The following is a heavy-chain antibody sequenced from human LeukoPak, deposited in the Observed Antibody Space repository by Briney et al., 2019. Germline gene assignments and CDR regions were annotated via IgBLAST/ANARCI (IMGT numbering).Heavy chain of an antibody. CDR2: ICGSGGSK. CDR3: AKTASPREYYDSSGTFDC. CDR1: GVTLRSDT. J-gene: IGHJ4*02. V-gene: IGHV3-23*01. D-gene: IGHD3-22*01. Sequence: PVGALRLSCAPSGVTLRSDTMSSGREAPGKRREWVSAICGSGGSKYYVDPRKGQVTISRDNSKNTLYLQMNSLRAEDTAVYYCAKTASPREYYDSSGTFDCWGQGTMASVSS.